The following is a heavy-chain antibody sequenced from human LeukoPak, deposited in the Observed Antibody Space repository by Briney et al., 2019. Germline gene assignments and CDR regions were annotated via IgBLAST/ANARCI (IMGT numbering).Heavy chain of an antibody. D-gene: IGHD3-16*01. J-gene: IGHJ4*02. CDR2: FHNSGTS. Sequence: KPSETLSLTCTVSDDSISDYYRGWIRQPPGKGLEWIGYFHNSGTSTYNPSLKSRVTISADTSKNQFSLKLNSLTTAGTAVYYCTRGAGWLIDYWGQGILVTVSS. CDR1: DDSISDYY. V-gene: IGHV4-59*01. CDR3: TRGAGWLIDY.